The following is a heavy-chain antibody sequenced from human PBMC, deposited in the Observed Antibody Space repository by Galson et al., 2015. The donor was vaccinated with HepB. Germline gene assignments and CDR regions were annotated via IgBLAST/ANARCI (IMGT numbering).Heavy chain of an antibody. V-gene: IGHV4-34*01. Sequence: QVQLQESGPGLVKPSETLSLTCAVYGGSFSTYYWSWIRQPPGKGLEWIGEINHSGSTNYNPSLKSRAIISADTTKQQFSMKLRSVTAADTAVYYCATRENWSQGTLVTVSS. CDR3: ATREN. J-gene: IGHJ4*02. CDR1: GGSFSTYY. CDR2: INHSGST.